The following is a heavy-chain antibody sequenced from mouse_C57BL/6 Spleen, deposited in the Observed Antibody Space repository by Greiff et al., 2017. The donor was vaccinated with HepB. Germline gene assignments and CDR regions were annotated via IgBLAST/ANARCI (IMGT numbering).Heavy chain of an antibody. CDR2: INPSTGGT. CDR3: ARFGPYYGSRDWYFDV. D-gene: IGHD1-1*01. J-gene: IGHJ1*03. CDR1: GYSFTGYY. V-gene: IGHV1-42*01. Sequence: VQLQQSGPELVKPGASVKISCKASGYSFTGYYMNWVKQSPEKSLEWIGEINPSTGGTTYNQKFKAKATLTVDKSSSTAYMQLKSLTSEDSAVYYCARFGPYYGSRDWYFDVWGTGTTVTVSS.